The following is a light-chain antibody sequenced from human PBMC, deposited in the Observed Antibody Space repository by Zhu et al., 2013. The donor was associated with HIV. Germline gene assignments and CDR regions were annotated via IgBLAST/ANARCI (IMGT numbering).Light chain of an antibody. Sequence: EVEMTQSPVTLSVSPGESATLSCKASQSVSTELAWYQERPGQPLRLLIYGASTRAPGIPAKFSGRGSGTDFTLTITSLQSEDFAVYYCQQYNNWPGTFGQGTKLEIK. CDR3: QQYNNWPGT. CDR2: GAS. J-gene: IGKJ2*01. V-gene: IGKV3-15*01. CDR1: QSVSTE.